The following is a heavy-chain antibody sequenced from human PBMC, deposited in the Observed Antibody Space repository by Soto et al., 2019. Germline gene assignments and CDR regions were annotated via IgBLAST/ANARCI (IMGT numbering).Heavy chain of an antibody. D-gene: IGHD4-17*01. Sequence: PGGSLRLSCAASGFTFRNYWMHWVRQAPGKGLVWVSRVNSDGDTTYYADSVKGRFTISRDNAKNTLHLQMNSLGAEDTAVYYCARAQNNTVTNGRQIYYFDYWGQGTLVTVSS. CDR1: GFTFRNYW. CDR3: ARAQNNTVTNGRQIYYFDY. J-gene: IGHJ4*02. CDR2: VNSDGDTT. V-gene: IGHV3-74*01.